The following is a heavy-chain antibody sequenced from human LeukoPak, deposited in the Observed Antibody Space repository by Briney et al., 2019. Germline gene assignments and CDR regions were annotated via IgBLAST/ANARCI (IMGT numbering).Heavy chain of an antibody. CDR3: AREDCSGGSCYFDY. CDR2: INPNSGGT. V-gene: IGHV1-2*06. CDR1: VYTFTGYY. D-gene: IGHD2-15*01. Sequence: ASVKVSCKASVYTFTGYYMHWVRQAPGQGLEWMGRINPNSGGTNYAQKFQGRVTMTRDTSISTAYMELSRLRSDDTAVYYCAREDCSGGSCYFDYWGQGTLVTVSS. J-gene: IGHJ4*02.